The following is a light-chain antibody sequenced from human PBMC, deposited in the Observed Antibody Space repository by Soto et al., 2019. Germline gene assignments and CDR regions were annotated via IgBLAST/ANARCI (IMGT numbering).Light chain of an antibody. CDR1: QSVSSK. CDR2: GAS. Sequence: EIVVTESPATLSVSPGERATLSCRASQSVSSKLAWYQQKPGQAPRLLIYGASTRATGIPARFSGSGSGTDFTLTISRLEPEDFAVYYCQQYGSSPITFGQVTRLEIK. CDR3: QQYGSSPIT. J-gene: IGKJ5*01. V-gene: IGKV3-20*01.